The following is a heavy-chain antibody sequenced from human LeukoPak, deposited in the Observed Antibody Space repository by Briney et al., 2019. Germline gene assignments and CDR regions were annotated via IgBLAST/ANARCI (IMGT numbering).Heavy chain of an antibody. CDR1: GFTFSSYA. J-gene: IGHJ4*02. V-gene: IGHV3-23*01. CDR2: ISGSGGST. CDR3: AKDRTAAAEGFDY. D-gene: IGHD6-13*01. Sequence: GGSLRLSCAAPGFTFSSYAMSWVRQAPGKGLEWVSAISGSGGSTYYADSVKGRFTISRDNPKNTLYLQMNSLRAEDTAVYYCAKDRTAAAEGFDYWGQGTLVTVSS.